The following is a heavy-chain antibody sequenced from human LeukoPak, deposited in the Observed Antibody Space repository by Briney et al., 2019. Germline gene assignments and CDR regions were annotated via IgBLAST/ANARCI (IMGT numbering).Heavy chain of an antibody. Sequence: GSLRLSCAASGFTFSSYSMNWVRQAPGKGLEWVSSISSSSSYIYYADSVKGRFTISRDNAKNSLYLQMNSLRAEDTAVYYCAREKGVFSSRGGFDPWGQGTLVTVSS. J-gene: IGHJ5*02. CDR3: AREKGVFSSRGGFDP. CDR1: GFTFSSYS. D-gene: IGHD6-13*01. V-gene: IGHV3-21*01. CDR2: ISSSSSYI.